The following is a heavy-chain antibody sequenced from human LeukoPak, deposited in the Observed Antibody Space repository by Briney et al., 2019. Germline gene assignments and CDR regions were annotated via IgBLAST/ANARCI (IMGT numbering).Heavy chain of an antibody. CDR1: GGSISSYY. Sequence: PSETLSLTCTVSGGSISSYYWSWIRQPAGRGLEWIGRIYTSGSTNYNPSLKSRVTMSVDTSKNQFSLKLSSVTAADTAVYYCARLYYYDSSGYLFDYWGQGTLVTVSS. D-gene: IGHD3-22*01. J-gene: IGHJ4*02. CDR2: IYTSGST. V-gene: IGHV4-4*07. CDR3: ARLYYYDSSGYLFDY.